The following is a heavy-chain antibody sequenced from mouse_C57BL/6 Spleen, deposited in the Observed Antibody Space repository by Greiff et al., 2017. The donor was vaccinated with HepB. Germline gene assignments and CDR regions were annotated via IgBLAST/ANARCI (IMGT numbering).Heavy chain of an antibody. D-gene: IGHD1-1*01. V-gene: IGHV1-26*01. CDR1: GYTFTDYY. Sequence: EVQLQQSGPELVKPGASVKISCKASGYTFTDYYMNWVKQSHGRGLEWIGDINPNNGGTSYNQKFKGKATLTVDKSSSTAYMELRSLTSEDSAVYYCARMKSSYDAMDYWGQGTSVTVSS. J-gene: IGHJ4*01. CDR2: INPNNGGT. CDR3: ARMKSSYDAMDY.